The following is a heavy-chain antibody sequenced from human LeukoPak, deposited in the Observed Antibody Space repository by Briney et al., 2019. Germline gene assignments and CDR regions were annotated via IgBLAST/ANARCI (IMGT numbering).Heavy chain of an antibody. CDR2: IHYSGST. CDR3: ARRASGSYPDYFDY. J-gene: IGHJ4*02. D-gene: IGHD1-26*01. Sequence: SGTLSLTCTISGGSSSSYYWSWIRQPPGKGLEWIGYIHYSGSTNYNPSLKSRATISLDTSKNQVSLKLSSVTAADTAVYYCARRASGSYPDYFDYWGQGTLVTVSS. V-gene: IGHV4-59*08. CDR1: GGSSSSYY.